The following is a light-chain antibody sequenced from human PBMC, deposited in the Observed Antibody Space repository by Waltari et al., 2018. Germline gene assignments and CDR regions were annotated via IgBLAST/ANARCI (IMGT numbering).Light chain of an antibody. CDR3: QQAKSFPIT. CDR2: GTS. Sequence: DIQMTQSPSSVSPSIGDRVTITWRASKDIGNRLAWYQQKPWKAPNLLIYGTSSLQTGVPSRFSGSGSGTEFTLTISSLQPEDFATYYGQQAKSFPITFGPGTKVDIK. CDR1: KDIGNR. V-gene: IGKV1-12*01. J-gene: IGKJ3*01.